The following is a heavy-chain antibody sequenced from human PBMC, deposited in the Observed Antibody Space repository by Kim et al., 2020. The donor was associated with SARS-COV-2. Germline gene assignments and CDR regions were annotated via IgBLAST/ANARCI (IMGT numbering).Heavy chain of an antibody. CDR3: ARHRSWWFGELYHPG. J-gene: IGHJ4*02. CDR1: GGSISSSSYY. V-gene: IGHV4-39*01. Sequence: SETLSLTCTVSGGSISSSSYYWGWIRQPPGKGLEWIGSIYYSGSTYYNPSLKSRVTISVDTSKNQFSLKLSSVTAADTAVYYCARHRSWWFGELYHPGWGQGTLVTVSS. CDR2: IYYSGST. D-gene: IGHD3-10*01.